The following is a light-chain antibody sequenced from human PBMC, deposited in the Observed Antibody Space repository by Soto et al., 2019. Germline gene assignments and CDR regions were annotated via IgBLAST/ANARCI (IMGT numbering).Light chain of an antibody. V-gene: IGLV1-40*01. Sequence: QSVRTQPPSVSGAPGQRVTISCTGSSSNIGAGYDVHWYQQLPGTAPKLLIYGNSNRPSGVPDRFSGSKSGTSASLAITGLQAEDEADYYCQSYDRSLSGWKVFGGGTKLTVL. CDR2: GNS. CDR3: QSYDRSLSGWKV. J-gene: IGLJ2*01. CDR1: SSNIGAGYD.